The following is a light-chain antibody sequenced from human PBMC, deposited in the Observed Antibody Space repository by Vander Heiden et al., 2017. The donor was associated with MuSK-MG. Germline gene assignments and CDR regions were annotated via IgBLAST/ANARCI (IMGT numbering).Light chain of an antibody. J-gene: IGLJ2*01. Sequence: QSALTQPRSVSGSPGQSVTISCTGTSSDVGGYTYVSWYQQHPGKAPKLMIYDVSKRPSGVPDRFSGSKSGYTASLTISGLQAEDEADYYCCSDAGSYTVVFGGGTKLTVL. CDR1: SSDVGGYTY. V-gene: IGLV2-11*01. CDR3: CSDAGSYTVV. CDR2: DVS.